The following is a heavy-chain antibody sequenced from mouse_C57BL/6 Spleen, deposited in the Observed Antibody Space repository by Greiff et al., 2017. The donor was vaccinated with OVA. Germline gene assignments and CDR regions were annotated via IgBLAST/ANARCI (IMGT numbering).Heavy chain of an antibody. D-gene: IGHD2-4*01. Sequence: QVQLQQSGAELAKPGASVKLSCKASGYTFTSYWMHWVKQRPGQGLEWIGYINPSSGYTKYNQKFKDKATLTADESSSTAYMQLSSLTYEDSAVYYCARGDYDYAFAYWGQGTLVTVSA. CDR3: ARGDYDYAFAY. V-gene: IGHV1-7*01. CDR2: INPSSGYT. CDR1: GYTFTSYW. J-gene: IGHJ3*01.